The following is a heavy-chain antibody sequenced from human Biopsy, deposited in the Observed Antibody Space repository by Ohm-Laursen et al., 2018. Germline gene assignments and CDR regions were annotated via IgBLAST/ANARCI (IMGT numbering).Heavy chain of an antibody. CDR3: ARHSFGSGRDF. J-gene: IGHJ4*02. CDR1: GDSITRSY. V-gene: IGHV4-59*08. Sequence: SQTLSLTCTLSGDSITRSYWSWIRQSPGKGLEWIGHVFDRGTTNYNPSVRSRVTMSEDTSKKQFSLKMTSLTAADTAVYYCARHSFGSGRDFWGQGTLVTVSS. CDR2: VFDRGTT. D-gene: IGHD3-10*01.